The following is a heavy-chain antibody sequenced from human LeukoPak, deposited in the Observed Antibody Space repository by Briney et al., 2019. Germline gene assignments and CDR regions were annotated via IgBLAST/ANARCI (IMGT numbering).Heavy chain of an antibody. Sequence: SETLSLTCTVSGGSIGSGSYFWSWIRQPAGKGLDYIGRLYTSGTTNYNPSLKSRVTISVDTSKKQFSLNVSSVTAADTAVYYCARDGPYGSDAFDIWGQGTMVTVSS. D-gene: IGHD4-17*01. J-gene: IGHJ3*02. CDR3: ARDGPYGSDAFDI. CDR1: GGSIGSGSYF. CDR2: LYTSGTT. V-gene: IGHV4-61*02.